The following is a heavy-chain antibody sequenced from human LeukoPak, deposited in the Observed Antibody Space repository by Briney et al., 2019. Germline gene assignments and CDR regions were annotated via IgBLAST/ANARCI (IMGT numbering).Heavy chain of an antibody. J-gene: IGHJ4*02. D-gene: IGHD3-9*01. Sequence: SETLSLTCTVSGGSISSCYWSWIRQPPGKGPEWIGYIYYSGSTNYNPSLKSRVTISVDTSKNQFSLKLSSVTAADTAVYYCARAGTSAQGTYYDILTGYNYWGQGTLVTVSS. V-gene: IGHV4-59*01. CDR1: GGSISSCY. CDR3: ARAGTSAQGTYYDILTGYNY. CDR2: IYYSGST.